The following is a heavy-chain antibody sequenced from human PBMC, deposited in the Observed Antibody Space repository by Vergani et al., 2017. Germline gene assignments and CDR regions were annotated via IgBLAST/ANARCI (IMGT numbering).Heavy chain of an antibody. V-gene: IGHV4-4*07. CDR2: IHSSGTT. Sequence: QVHLQESGPGVVKPSDTLSLTCTVSGGSMSDFYWTWIRQPAGRGLEWIGRIHSSGTTNYNPSLKSRVTLSVDTSKNQLSLRMTSVTAADTAVYYCARDSWTSELRGVYWFDTWGQGTLVSVSS. J-gene: IGHJ5*02. CDR3: ARDSWTSELRGVYWFDT. D-gene: IGHD3-10*01. CDR1: GGSMSDFY.